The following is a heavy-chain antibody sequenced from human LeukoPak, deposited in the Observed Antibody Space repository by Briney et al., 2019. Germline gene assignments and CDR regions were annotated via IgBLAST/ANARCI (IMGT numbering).Heavy chain of an antibody. CDR1: GFTVSSNY. V-gene: IGHV3-53*01. Sequence: PGGSLRLSCAASGFTVSSNYMSWVRQAPGKGLEWVSVIYSGGSTYYADSVKGRFTISRDNSKNMLYLQMNSLRAEDTAVYYCAKDQVEMATIFDYWGQGTLVTVSS. D-gene: IGHD5-24*01. CDR2: IYSGGST. CDR3: AKDQVEMATIFDY. J-gene: IGHJ4*02.